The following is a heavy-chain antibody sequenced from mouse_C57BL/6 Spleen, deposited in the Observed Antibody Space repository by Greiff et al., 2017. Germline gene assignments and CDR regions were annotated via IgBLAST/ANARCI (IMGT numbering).Heavy chain of an antibody. V-gene: IGHV1-64*01. Sequence: QVQLQQPGAELVKPGASVKLSCKASGYTFTSYWMHWVKQRPGQGLEWIGMIHPNSGSTNYNEKFKGKATLTVDKSSSTAYMQRSSLTSEDSAVYSCARDFSFDGWGQGTTLTVSS. CDR1: GYTFTSYW. J-gene: IGHJ2*01. CDR3: ARDFSFDG. CDR2: IHPNSGST.